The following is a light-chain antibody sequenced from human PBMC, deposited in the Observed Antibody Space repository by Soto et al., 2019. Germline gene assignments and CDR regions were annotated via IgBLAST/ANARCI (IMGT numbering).Light chain of an antibody. CDR3: QQYCGSPPVT. CDR1: QSVSSSY. J-gene: IGKJ5*01. V-gene: IGKV3-20*01. Sequence: EIVLTQSPGTLSLSPGERATLSCRASQSVSSSYLAWYQQKTGQAPRLLIYGASSRATGIPDRFSGSGSGTDFTLTISRLEPEDFAVYYCQQYCGSPPVTFGQGTRLEI. CDR2: GAS.